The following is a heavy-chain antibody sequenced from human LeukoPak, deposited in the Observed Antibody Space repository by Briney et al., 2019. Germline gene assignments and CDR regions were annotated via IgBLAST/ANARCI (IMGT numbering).Heavy chain of an antibody. CDR3: ASRVGGSYYDTTYFDY. V-gene: IGHV1-69*13. D-gene: IGHD1-26*01. J-gene: IGHJ4*02. Sequence: GASVKVSCKASGGTFSSYAISWVRQAPGQGLEWMGGIIPTFGTANYAQKFQGRVTITADESTSTAYMELSSLRSEDTAVYYCASRVGGSYYDTTYFDYWGQGTLVTVSS. CDR2: IIPTFGTA. CDR1: GGTFSSYA.